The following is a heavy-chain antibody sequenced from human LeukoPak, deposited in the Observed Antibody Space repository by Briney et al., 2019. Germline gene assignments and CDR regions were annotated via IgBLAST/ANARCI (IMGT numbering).Heavy chain of an antibody. D-gene: IGHD3-22*01. CDR3: ARGLFLSGYLDAFDI. V-gene: IGHV3-30*03. CDR2: ISYDGSNK. J-gene: IGHJ3*02. Sequence: GGSLRLSCAASGFTFSSYAMSWVRQAPGKGLEWVAVISYDGSNKYYADSVKGRFTISRDNSKNTLYLQMNSLKVEDTALYYCARGLFLSGYLDAFDIWGQGTVVTVSS. CDR1: GFTFSSYA.